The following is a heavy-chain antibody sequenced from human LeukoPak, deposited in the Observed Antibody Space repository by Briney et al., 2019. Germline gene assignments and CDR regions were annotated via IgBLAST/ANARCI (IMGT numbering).Heavy chain of an antibody. Sequence: ASVKVSCKASGGTFSSYAISWVRQAPGQGLEWMGGIIPIFGTANYAQKFQGRVTITADKSTSTAYMELSSLRSEDTAVYYCAREYYYDSSGYYYYYMDVWGKGTTVTISS. CDR1: GGTFSSYA. D-gene: IGHD3-22*01. CDR3: AREYYYDSSGYYYYYMDV. V-gene: IGHV1-69*06. CDR2: IIPIFGTA. J-gene: IGHJ6*03.